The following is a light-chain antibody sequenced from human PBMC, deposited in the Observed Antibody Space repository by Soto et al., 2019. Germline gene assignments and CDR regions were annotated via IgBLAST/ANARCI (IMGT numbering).Light chain of an antibody. V-gene: IGKV1-39*01. J-gene: IGKJ4*01. CDR1: QSISSY. CDR2: AAS. Sequence: DIHMTQSPSSLSASVGDRVTITCRASQSISSYLNWYQQKPGKAPKLLIYAASSLQSGVPSRFSGSGSGTDFTVTISSLQPEDFATYYCQQSYSMPRTFGGGTKVDIK. CDR3: QQSYSMPRT.